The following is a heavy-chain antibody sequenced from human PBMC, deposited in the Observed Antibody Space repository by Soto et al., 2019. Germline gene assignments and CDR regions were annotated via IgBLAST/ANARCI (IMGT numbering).Heavy chain of an antibody. V-gene: IGHV4-31*03. J-gene: IGHJ6*02. CDR3: ASWVRGYSYEYYYYGMDV. Sequence: PSETLSLTCTVSGGSISSGGYYWSWIRQHPGKGLEWIGYIYYSGSTYYNPSLKSRVTISVDTSKNQFSLKLSSVTAADTAVYYCASWVRGYSYEYYYYGMDVWGQGTTVTVSS. CDR2: IYYSGST. D-gene: IGHD5-18*01. CDR1: GGSISSGGYY.